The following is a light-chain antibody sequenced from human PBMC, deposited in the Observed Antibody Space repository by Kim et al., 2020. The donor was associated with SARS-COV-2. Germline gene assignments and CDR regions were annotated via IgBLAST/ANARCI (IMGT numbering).Light chain of an antibody. V-gene: IGLV7-46*01. CDR3: LLYYSGPRV. CDR1: TGDVTSGHF. Sequence: PGGTVTLTCASSTGDVTSGHFPYWFQQKPGQAPTTLIYDVSNKHSWTPARFSGSRLGGKAALTLSGAQPEDEAEYYCLLYYSGPRVFGGGTQLTVL. CDR2: DVS. J-gene: IGLJ3*02.